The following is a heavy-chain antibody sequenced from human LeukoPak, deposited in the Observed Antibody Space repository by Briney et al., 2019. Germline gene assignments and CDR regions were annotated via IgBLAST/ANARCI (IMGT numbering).Heavy chain of an antibody. J-gene: IGHJ5*01. CDR3: ARPALTVGVTRWLDS. Sequence: GGSLTLSCAASGFIFGTYAMTWVRQAPGKGLEWVSSIGRDGVGTYYADSVKGRFTISKDNSKNTLYLQMNSLRAEDTAVYYCARPALTVGVTRWLDSWGQGTLVTVSS. D-gene: IGHD6-19*01. CDR1: GFIFGTYA. CDR2: IGRDGVGT. V-gene: IGHV3-23*01.